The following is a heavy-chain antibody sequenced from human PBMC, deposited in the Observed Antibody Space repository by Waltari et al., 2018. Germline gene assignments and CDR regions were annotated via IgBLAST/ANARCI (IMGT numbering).Heavy chain of an antibody. V-gene: IGHV1-2*02. CDR2: SNPNSGGT. D-gene: IGHD3-10*01. J-gene: IGHJ3*02. Sequence: QVQLVQSGAEVKKPGASVTVSCKASGYTFTGYHIHWVRQAPGQGLEWVGWSNPNSGGTSLSQRFQDRVTMTRDTSISTAYLELSSLRSDDTAVYYCALFGTETFDIWGQGTMVTVSS. CDR3: ALFGTETFDI. CDR1: GYTFTGYH.